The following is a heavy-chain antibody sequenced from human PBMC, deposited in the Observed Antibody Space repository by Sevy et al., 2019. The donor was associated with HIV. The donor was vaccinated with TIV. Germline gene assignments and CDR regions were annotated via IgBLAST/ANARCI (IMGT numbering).Heavy chain of an antibody. CDR1: GFSLTTSD. CDR2: VRNDGSNK. CDR3: ARGRKTTEEWLEELDYYYGLEV. D-gene: IGHD2-8*01. J-gene: IGHJ6*02. V-gene: IGHV3-30*02. Sequence: GGSLRLSCAASGFSLTTSDMHWVRQAPGKGLEWVAYVRNDGSNKYYADSVRDRFTISRDSPKNTLYLQMNSLRDEDTAIYYCARGRKTTEEWLEELDYYYGLEVWGQGTTVTVSS.